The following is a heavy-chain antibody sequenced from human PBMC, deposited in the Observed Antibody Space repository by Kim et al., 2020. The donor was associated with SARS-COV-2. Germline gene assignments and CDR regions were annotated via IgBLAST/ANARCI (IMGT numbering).Heavy chain of an antibody. D-gene: IGHD2-8*01. CDR3: ATVGGYCTNGVCYPDY. J-gene: IGHJ4*02. Sequence: SLKSRVTISVDTSKNQFSLKLSSVTAADTAVYYCATVGGYCTNGVCYPDYWGQGTLVTVSS. V-gene: IGHV4-39*01.